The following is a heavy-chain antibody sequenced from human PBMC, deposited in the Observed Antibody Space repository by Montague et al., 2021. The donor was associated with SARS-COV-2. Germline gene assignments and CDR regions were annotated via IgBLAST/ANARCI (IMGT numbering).Heavy chain of an antibody. V-gene: IGHV3-21*01. J-gene: IGHJ6*03. CDR3: AGDSGRYYDFWSGYYNSHYYYYMDV. Sequence: FLSLSWAASGFTFSSYGMNWVRQAPGKGLEWVSSISSSSSYIYYADSVKGRFTISRDNAKNSLYLQMNSLRAEDTAVYYCAGDSGRYYDFWSGYYNSHYYYYMDVWGKGTTVTVSS. CDR1: GFTFSSYG. CDR2: ISSSSSYI. D-gene: IGHD3-3*01.